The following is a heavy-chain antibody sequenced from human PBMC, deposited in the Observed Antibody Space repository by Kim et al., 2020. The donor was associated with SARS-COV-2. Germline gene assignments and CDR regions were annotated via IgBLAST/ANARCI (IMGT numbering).Heavy chain of an antibody. CDR3: ARHATRGMDV. V-gene: IGHV4-39*01. CDR2: ST. Sequence: STYYNQSLKSRVTISVDTSKNQFSLKLSSVTAADTAVYYCARHATRGMDVWGQGTTVTVSS. J-gene: IGHJ6*02.